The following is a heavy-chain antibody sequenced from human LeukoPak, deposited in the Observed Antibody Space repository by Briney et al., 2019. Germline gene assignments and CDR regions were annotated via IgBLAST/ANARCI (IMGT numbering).Heavy chain of an antibody. CDR2: IGLGGSNI. CDR1: GFTFSSYE. CDR3: ARDAGSSVRGIFDY. D-gene: IGHD2-2*01. V-gene: IGHV3-48*03. J-gene: IGHJ4*02. Sequence: GGSLRLSCAVSGFTFSSYEMTWVRQAPGKGLEWGSYIGLGGSNIYYADSVRGRFTISRDNAKNSLYLQMNSLRAEDTAVYYCARDAGSSVRGIFDYWGQGTLVTVSS.